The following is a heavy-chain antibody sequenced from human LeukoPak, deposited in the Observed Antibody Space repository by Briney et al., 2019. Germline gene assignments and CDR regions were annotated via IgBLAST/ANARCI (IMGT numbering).Heavy chain of an antibody. Sequence: SETLSLTCAVYGGSFSGYYWSWIRQPPGKGLKWIGEINHSGSTNYNPSLKSRVTISVDTSKNQFSLKLSSVTAADTAVYYCARSGGSGVGGEFDPWGQGTLVTVSS. D-gene: IGHD3-10*01. CDR3: ARSGGSGVGGEFDP. J-gene: IGHJ5*02. CDR2: INHSGST. CDR1: GGSFSGYY. V-gene: IGHV4-34*01.